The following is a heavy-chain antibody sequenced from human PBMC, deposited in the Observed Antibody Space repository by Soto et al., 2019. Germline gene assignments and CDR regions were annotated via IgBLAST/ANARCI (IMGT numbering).Heavy chain of an antibody. CDR3: TPNLGYCSSTSCFPDAFDI. J-gene: IGHJ3*02. Sequence: GGSLRLSCTASGFTFGDYAMSWFRQAPGKGLEWVGFIRSKAYGGTTEYAASVKGRFTISRDDSKSIAYLQMNSLKTEDTAVYYCTPNLGYCSSTSCFPDAFDIWGQGTVVTVSS. V-gene: IGHV3-49*03. D-gene: IGHD2-2*03. CDR2: IRSKAYGGTT. CDR1: GFTFGDYA.